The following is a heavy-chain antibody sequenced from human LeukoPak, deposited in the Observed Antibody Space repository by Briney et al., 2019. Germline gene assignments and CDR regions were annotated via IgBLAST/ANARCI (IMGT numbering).Heavy chain of an antibody. CDR1: GHTFTSYG. CDR3: AREAGDILTGYLDY. Sequence: GASVKVSCKASGHTFTSYGISWVRQAPGQGLEWMGWISAYNGNTNYAQKLQGRVTMTTDTSTSTAYMELRSLRSDDTAVYYCAREAGDILTGYLDYWGQGTLVTVSS. J-gene: IGHJ4*02. V-gene: IGHV1-18*04. D-gene: IGHD3-9*01. CDR2: ISAYNGNT.